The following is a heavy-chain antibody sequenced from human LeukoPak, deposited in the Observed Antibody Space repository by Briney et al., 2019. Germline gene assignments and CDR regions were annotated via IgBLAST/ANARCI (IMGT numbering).Heavy chain of an antibody. J-gene: IGHJ4*02. CDR2: FDPEDGET. D-gene: IGHD3-22*01. CDR3: ATGGPMIVVAPFDY. Sequence: ASVKVSCKASGGTFSSYTISWVRQAPGQGLEWMGGFDPEDGETIYAQKFQGRVTMTEDTSTDTAYMELSSLRSEDTAVYYCATGGPMIVVAPFDYWGQGTLVTVSS. V-gene: IGHV1-24*01. CDR1: GGTFSSYT.